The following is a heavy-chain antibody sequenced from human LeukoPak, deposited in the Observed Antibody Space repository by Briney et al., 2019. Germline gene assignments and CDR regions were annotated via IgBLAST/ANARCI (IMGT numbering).Heavy chain of an antibody. V-gene: IGHV3-30*18. J-gene: IGHJ4*02. CDR3: AKNRVVFNWNCAYYFDD. Sequence: GGSLRLSCAASGFTFSSYGMHWVRQAPGKGLEWVAHISYDGSDTYYADSVKGRFTISRDNSKNTLYLQMNSLRTEDTAVYYCAKNRVVFNWNCAYYFDDWGQGTLVTVSS. D-gene: IGHD1-7*01. CDR1: GFTFSSYG. CDR2: ISYDGSDT.